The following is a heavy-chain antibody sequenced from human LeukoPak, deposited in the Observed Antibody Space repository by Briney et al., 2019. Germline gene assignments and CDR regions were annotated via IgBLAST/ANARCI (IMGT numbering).Heavy chain of an antibody. D-gene: IGHD6-19*01. Sequence: ASVKVSCKASGGTFSSYAISWVRQARGQGLEWMGGIIPIFGTANYAQKFQGRVTITADESTSTAYMELSSLRSEDTAVYYCAREQFGQWLHYWGQGTLATVSS. J-gene: IGHJ4*02. CDR2: IIPIFGTA. CDR1: GGTFSSYA. V-gene: IGHV1-69*13. CDR3: AREQFGQWLHY.